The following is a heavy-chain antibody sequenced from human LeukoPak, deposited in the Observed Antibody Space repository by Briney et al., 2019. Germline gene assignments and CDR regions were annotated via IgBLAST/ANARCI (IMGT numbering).Heavy chain of an antibody. J-gene: IGHJ4*02. D-gene: IGHD6-19*01. CDR1: GYSISSGYY. V-gene: IGHV4-38-2*01. Sequence: WETLTLTCAVSGYSISSGYYWGLLRQPPGKRLEWIGSIYHSGSTYYNPSLKSRVTISVDTSKNQFSLKLSSVTAADTAVYYCARKGVAVASFDYWGQGTLVTVSS. CDR2: IYHSGST. CDR3: ARKGVAVASFDY.